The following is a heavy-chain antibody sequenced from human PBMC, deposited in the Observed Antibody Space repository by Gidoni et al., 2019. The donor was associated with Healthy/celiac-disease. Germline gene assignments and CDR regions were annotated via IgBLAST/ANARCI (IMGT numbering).Heavy chain of an antibody. CDR2: IYYRGST. CDR1: GGSISSSSYY. V-gene: IGHV4-39*01. J-gene: IGHJ4*02. D-gene: IGHD3-3*01. Sequence: QLQLQESGPGLVKPSETLSLTCTVPGGSISSSSYYWGWNRQPPVKGLEWIGSIYYRGSTYYNPSLKSRVTISVDTSKNQFSLKLSSVTAADTAVYYCAGDSGDYWGQGTLVTVSS. CDR3: AGDSGDY.